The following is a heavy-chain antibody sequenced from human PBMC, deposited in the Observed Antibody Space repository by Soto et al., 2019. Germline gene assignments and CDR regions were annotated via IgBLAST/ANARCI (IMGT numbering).Heavy chain of an antibody. Sequence: GSLRLSCAASGFTFSSYSMNWVRQAPGKGLEWVSYISSSSSTIYYADSVKGRFTISRDNAENSLYLQMNSLRDEDTAVYYCARPEYSSSSYGMDVWGQGTTVTVSS. CDR3: ARPEYSSSSYGMDV. V-gene: IGHV3-48*02. CDR2: ISSSSSTI. D-gene: IGHD6-6*01. J-gene: IGHJ6*02. CDR1: GFTFSSYS.